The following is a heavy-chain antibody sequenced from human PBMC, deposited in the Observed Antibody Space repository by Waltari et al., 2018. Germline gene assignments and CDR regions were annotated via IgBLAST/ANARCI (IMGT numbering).Heavy chain of an antibody. V-gene: IGHV3-9*01. CDR2: ISWNSGSV. CDR1: GFRFDDYA. J-gene: IGHJ6*02. Sequence: EVKLVESGGGLVQPGRSLRLSCVASGFRFDDYAMPWVRQAPRKGLGWVPGISWNSGSVDYADSVKGRFTISRDSARNSLYLQMNSLKVEDTALYYCAKDMDCSSGTCPYSHYYYYGVDVWGQGTTVTVSS. D-gene: IGHD2-2*01. CDR3: AKDMDCSSGTCPYSHYYYYGVDV.